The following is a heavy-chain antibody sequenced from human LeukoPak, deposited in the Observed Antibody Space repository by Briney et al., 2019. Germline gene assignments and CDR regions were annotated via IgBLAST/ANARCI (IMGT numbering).Heavy chain of an antibody. J-gene: IGHJ4*02. CDR3: ARVAYYYDTATYYNPAHLDF. CDR1: GGSMSNYY. D-gene: IGHD3-10*01. V-gene: IGHV4-59*01. Sequence: SETLSLTCTVSGGSMSNYYWTWIRQPPGKGLEWLGYVYYRGSTNYNPSLKSRVTISVDTSENQFSLKLSSVTAADTAVYHCARVAYYYDTATYYNPAHLDFWGQGALVTVSS. CDR2: VYYRGST.